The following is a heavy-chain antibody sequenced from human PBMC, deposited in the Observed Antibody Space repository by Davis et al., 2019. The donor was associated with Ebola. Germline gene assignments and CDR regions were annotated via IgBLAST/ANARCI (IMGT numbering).Heavy chain of an antibody. CDR3: ARVMPHYYYGMDV. J-gene: IGHJ6*02. CDR2: IVVGSGNT. CDR1: GFTFTGSA. D-gene: IGHD2-2*01. Sequence: AASVKVSCKASGFTFTGSAMQWVRQARGQRLEWIGWIVVGSGNTNYAQKFQGWVTMTRDTSISTAYMELSRLRSDDTAVYYCARVMPHYYYGMDVWGQGTTVTVSS. V-gene: IGHV1-58*02.